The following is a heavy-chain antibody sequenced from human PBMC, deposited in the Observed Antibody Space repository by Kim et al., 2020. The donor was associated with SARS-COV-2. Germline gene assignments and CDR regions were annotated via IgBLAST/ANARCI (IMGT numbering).Heavy chain of an antibody. CDR3: ARDVVGGDILTGYPNWFDP. D-gene: IGHD3-9*01. J-gene: IGHJ5*02. Sequence: ASVKVSCKASGYTFTSYAMHWVRQAPGQRLEWMGWINAGNGNTKYSQKFQGRVTITRDTSASTAYMELSSLRSEDTAVYYCARDVVGGDILTGYPNWFDPWGQGTLVTVSS. CDR1: GYTFTSYA. V-gene: IGHV1-3*01. CDR2: INAGNGNT.